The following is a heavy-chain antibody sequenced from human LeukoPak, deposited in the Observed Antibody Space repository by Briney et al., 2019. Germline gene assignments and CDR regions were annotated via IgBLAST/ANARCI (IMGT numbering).Heavy chain of an antibody. J-gene: IGHJ6*02. CDR2: ISAYNGNT. D-gene: IGHD3-22*01. Sequence: ASVKVSFKASGYTFTSYGISWVRQAPGQGLEWMGWISAYNGNTNYAQKIQGRVTMTTDTSTSTAYMELRSLRSDDTAVYYCARVWASSKITMIVVAKFYGMDVWGQGTTVTVSS. CDR1: GYTFTSYG. V-gene: IGHV1-18*01. CDR3: ARVWASSKITMIVVAKFYGMDV.